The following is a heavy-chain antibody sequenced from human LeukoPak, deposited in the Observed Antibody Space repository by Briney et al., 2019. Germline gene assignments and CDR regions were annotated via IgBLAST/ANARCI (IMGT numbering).Heavy chain of an antibody. V-gene: IGHV3-23*01. CDR1: GFTFSSYA. Sequence: PGGSLRLSCAASGFTFSSYAMSWVRQAPGKGLEWVSAISGSGGSTYYADSVKGRFTISRDNSKNTLYLQMNSLRAEDTAVYYCARNYYDSSGYQNYFDYWGQGTLVTVSS. J-gene: IGHJ4*02. D-gene: IGHD3-22*01. CDR2: ISGSGGST. CDR3: ARNYYDSSGYQNYFDY.